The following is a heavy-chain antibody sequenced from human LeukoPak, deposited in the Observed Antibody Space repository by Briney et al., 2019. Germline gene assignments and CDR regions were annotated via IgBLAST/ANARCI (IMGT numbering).Heavy chain of an antibody. CDR1: GYSFTSFW. CDR2: IYPGDSDT. J-gene: IGHJ4*02. V-gene: IGHV5-51*01. CDR3: ARRLRDTAMDYYFDY. D-gene: IGHD5-18*01. Sequence: GESLKISCKGSGYSFTSFWIGWVRQMPGKGLGWVGIIYPGDSDTRYSPSFQGQVTISADKSISTAYLQWSSLKASDTAMYYCARRLRDTAMDYYFDYWGQGTLVTVSS.